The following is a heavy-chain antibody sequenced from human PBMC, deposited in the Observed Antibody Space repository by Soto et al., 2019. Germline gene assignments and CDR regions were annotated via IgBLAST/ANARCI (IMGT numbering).Heavy chain of an antibody. Sequence: QVQLQQWGAGLLKPSETLSLTCAVYGGSFSGYYWSWIRQPPGKGLEWIGEINHSGSTNYNQSLKSRVTISVDTSKNQFALKLGSVSAADTAVYYCATRGVGYCSSTSCYGPPNFDYWGQGTMVTVSS. CDR1: GGSFSGYY. J-gene: IGHJ4*02. D-gene: IGHD2-2*01. CDR3: ATRGVGYCSSTSCYGPPNFDY. V-gene: IGHV4-34*01. CDR2: INHSGST.